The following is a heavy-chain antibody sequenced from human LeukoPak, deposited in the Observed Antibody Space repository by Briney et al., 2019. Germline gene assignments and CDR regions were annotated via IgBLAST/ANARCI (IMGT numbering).Heavy chain of an antibody. Sequence: SETLSLTCAVSGYSISSGYYWGWIRPPPGKGLEWIGSIYHSGSTYYNPSLKSRVTISVDTSKNQFSLKLSSVTAADTAVYYCARLVTYYMDVWGKGTTVTVSS. V-gene: IGHV4-38-2*01. CDR1: GYSISSGYY. CDR3: ARLVTYYMDV. J-gene: IGHJ6*03. CDR2: IYHSGST. D-gene: IGHD4-23*01.